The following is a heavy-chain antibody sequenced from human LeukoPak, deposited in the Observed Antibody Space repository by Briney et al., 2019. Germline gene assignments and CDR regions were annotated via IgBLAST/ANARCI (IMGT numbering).Heavy chain of an antibody. J-gene: IGHJ4*02. Sequence: SETLSLTCAVYGGSFSGYYWSWIRQPPGKGLEWIGEINHSGSTYYNPSLKSRVTISVDTSKNQFSLKLSSVAAADTAVYYCARDSSGYIHDYWGQGTLVTVSS. CDR2: INHSGST. CDR3: ARDSSGYIHDY. V-gene: IGHV4-34*01. CDR1: GGSFSGYY. D-gene: IGHD3-22*01.